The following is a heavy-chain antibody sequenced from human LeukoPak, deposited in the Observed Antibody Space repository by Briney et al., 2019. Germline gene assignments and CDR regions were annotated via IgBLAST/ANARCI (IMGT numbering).Heavy chain of an antibody. CDR1: GFTFRSFS. D-gene: IGHD2-2*01. CDR2: ISSSGRYM. J-gene: IGHJ3*02. CDR3: AKDHIVVVPAARGAFDI. V-gene: IGHV3-21*04. Sequence: PGGSLRLSCAASGFTFRSFSMNWVRQAPGKGLEWVSAISSSGRYMYYADSVKGRFTISRDNANNSLYLQMNSLRAEDTAVYYCAKDHIVVVPAARGAFDIWGQGTMVTASS.